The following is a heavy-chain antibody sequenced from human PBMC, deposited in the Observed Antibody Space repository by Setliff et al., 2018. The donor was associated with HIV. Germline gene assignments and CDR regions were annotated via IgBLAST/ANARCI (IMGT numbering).Heavy chain of an antibody. D-gene: IGHD3-9*01. V-gene: IGHV4-39*01. CDR1: GGSISSSSYY. CDR2: IYYSGST. Sequence: PSETLSLTCTVSGGSISSSSYYWGWIRQPPGKGLEWIGSIYYSGSTYYNPSLKSRVTISVDTSKNQFSLKLSSVTAADTAVYYCASGHILTGASDYWGQGTLVTVSS. J-gene: IGHJ4*02. CDR3: ASGHILTGASDY.